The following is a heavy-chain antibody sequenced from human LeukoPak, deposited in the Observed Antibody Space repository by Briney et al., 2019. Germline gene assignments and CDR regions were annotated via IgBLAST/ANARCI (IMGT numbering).Heavy chain of an antibody. V-gene: IGHV4-4*07. J-gene: IGHJ4*02. D-gene: IGHD6-13*01. Sequence: SETLSLTCTVSGGSISSYYWSWIRQPAGKGLEWIGRIYSTGSTSYNPSLKSRVTMSVDTSKNQFSLRLRPVTAADTAVYYCARQIASAGTAGFDFWGQGALVTVSS. CDR2: IYSTGST. CDR3: ARQIASAGTAGFDF. CDR1: GGSISSYY.